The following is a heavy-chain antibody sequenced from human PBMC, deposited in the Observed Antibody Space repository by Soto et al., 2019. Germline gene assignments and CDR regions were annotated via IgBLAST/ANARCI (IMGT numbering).Heavy chain of an antibody. CDR3: AGRCDGTNCLAHFDC. V-gene: IGHV1-69*06. CDR1: GGTFNNYV. D-gene: IGHD2-2*01. Sequence: QVQLVQSGAEVKKPGSSVKVSCRASGGTFNNYVINWVRQAPGQGLEWMAGIIPIFGTPNYAQKFQGRVTITEDKSTSTAYLELNSLRSEDTAVYYCAGRCDGTNCLAHFDCWSQGSLVTVSA. CDR2: IIPIFGTP. J-gene: IGHJ4*02.